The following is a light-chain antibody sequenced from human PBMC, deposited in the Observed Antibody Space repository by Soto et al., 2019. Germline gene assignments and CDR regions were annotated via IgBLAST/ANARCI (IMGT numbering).Light chain of an antibody. V-gene: IGLV2-23*01. CDR1: SSDVGTFNL. CDR3: CSSAGTRSSCV. CDR2: EGT. Sequence: QSALTQPASVSGFLGQSITISCTGSSSDVGTFNLVSWFQQHPGKAPKLLIFEGTKRPSGVSDRFSGSKSGNTASLTISGLQADDEADYHCCSSAGTRSSCVFGTGTKLTVL. J-gene: IGLJ1*01.